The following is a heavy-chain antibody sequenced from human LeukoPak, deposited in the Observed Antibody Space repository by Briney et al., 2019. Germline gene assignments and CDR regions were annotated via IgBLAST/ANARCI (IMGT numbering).Heavy chain of an antibody. J-gene: IGHJ4*02. CDR3: AKWVYYGDYGGSDY. D-gene: IGHD4-17*01. CDR2: ISGSGGST. V-gene: IGHV3-23*01. CDR1: GFTFSNYG. Sequence: GGSLRLSCAASGFTFSNYGMSWVRQAPGKGLEWVSAISGSGGSTYYADSVKGRFTISRDNSKNTLYLQMNSLRAEDTAVYYCAKWVYYGDYGGSDYWGQGTLVTVSS.